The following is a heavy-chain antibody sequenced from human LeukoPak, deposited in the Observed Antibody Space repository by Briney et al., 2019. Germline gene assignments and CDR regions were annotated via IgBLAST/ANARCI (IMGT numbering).Heavy chain of an antibody. CDR2: ISWNSAIM. CDR3: AKDVGSGSFYFDS. D-gene: IGHD1-26*01. CDR1: GFTFHHYA. J-gene: IGHJ4*02. Sequence: PGRSLRLSCAASGFTFHHYAIHWVRQAPGKGLEWVSRISWNSAIMDYADSVQGRFTISRDNAQNSVYLELNSLRAEDTAFYYCAKDVGSGSFYFDSWGQGALVTVSS. V-gene: IGHV3-9*01.